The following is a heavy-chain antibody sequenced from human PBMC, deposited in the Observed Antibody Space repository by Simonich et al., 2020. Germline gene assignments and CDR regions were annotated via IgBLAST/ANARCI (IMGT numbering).Heavy chain of an antibody. CDR2: ISAYKGTT. J-gene: IGHJ4*02. CDR3: ARASRGTWWYYYFDY. CDR1: GYTFTSYG. V-gene: IGHV1-18*01. D-gene: IGHD2-15*01. Sequence: QVQLVQSGAEVKKPGASVKVSCKASGYTFTSYGISWVRQAPGQGLEWMEWISAYKGTTTYARKLQGRVTMPTDTSTSTAYMERRSLRSDDKAVYYCARASRGTWWYYYFDYWGQGTLVTVSS.